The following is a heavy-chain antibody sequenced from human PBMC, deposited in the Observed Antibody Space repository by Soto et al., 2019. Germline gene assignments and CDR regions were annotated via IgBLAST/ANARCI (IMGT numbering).Heavy chain of an antibody. CDR1: GGSLSSGEYY. Sequence: PSETLSPTRTVSGGSLSSGEYYWSWIRQPPGKGLEWIGYIYYSGSTYYNPSLKSRVTISVDTSKNQFSLKLSSVTAADTAVYYCARVLSDWFDPWGQGTLVTVSS. CDR2: IYYSGST. CDR3: ARVLSDWFDP. V-gene: IGHV4-30-4*01. J-gene: IGHJ5*02.